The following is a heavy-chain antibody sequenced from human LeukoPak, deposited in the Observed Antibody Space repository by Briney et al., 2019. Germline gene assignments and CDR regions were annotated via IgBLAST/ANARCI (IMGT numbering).Heavy chain of an antibody. V-gene: IGHV3-21*01. CDR3: ARIWFGELRVGMDV. D-gene: IGHD3-10*01. CDR2: ISSSSSYI. J-gene: IGHJ6*04. Sequence: GGSLGLSCAASGFTFSSYSMNWVRQAPGKGLDRVSSISSSSSYIYYEDSVKGRFTISRDNAKNSLYLQMNSLRAEDTAVYYCARIWFGELRVGMDVWGKGTTVTVSS. CDR1: GFTFSSYS.